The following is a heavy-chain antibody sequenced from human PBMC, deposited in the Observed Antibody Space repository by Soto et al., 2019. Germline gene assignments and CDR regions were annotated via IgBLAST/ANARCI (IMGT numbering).Heavy chain of an antibody. D-gene: IGHD5-18*01. J-gene: IGHJ2*01. Sequence: QVQLVQSGAEVKKPGSSVKVSCKASGGTFSSYAISWVRQAPGQGLEWMGGIIPIFGTANYTQKFQGRVTITADESTSTAYMELSSLRSEDTAVYHCARVDTAMPPSSSDWYFDLWGRGTLVTVSS. CDR1: GGTFSSYA. CDR2: IIPIFGTA. V-gene: IGHV1-69*01. CDR3: ARVDTAMPPSSSDWYFDL.